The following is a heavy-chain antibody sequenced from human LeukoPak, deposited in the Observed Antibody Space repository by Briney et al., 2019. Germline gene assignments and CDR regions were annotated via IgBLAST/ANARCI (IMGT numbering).Heavy chain of an antibody. J-gene: IGHJ4*02. V-gene: IGHV1-24*01. Sequence: GASVKVSCKVSGYTLTELSMHWVRQAPGKGLEWMGGFDPEDGETIYAQKFQGRVTMTEDTSTDTAYMELSSLRSEDTAVYYCATEFGATEYTLYDYWGQGTLVTVSS. CDR1: GYTLTELS. CDR2: FDPEDGET. D-gene: IGHD1-26*01. CDR3: ATEFGATEYTLYDY.